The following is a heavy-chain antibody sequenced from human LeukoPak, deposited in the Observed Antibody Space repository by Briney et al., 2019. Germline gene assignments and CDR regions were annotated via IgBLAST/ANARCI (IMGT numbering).Heavy chain of an antibody. D-gene: IGHD3-3*01. V-gene: IGHV3-7*01. CDR2: IKQDGSEK. CDR1: GFTFSSYW. J-gene: IGHJ6*02. CDR3: ARDPHVEYYYYYGMDV. Sequence: PGGSLRLSCAASGFTFSSYWMSWDRQAPGKGLEWVANIKQDGSEKYYVDSVKGRFTISRDNAKNSLYLQMNSLRAEDTAVYYCARDPHVEYYYYYGMDVWGQGTTVTVSS.